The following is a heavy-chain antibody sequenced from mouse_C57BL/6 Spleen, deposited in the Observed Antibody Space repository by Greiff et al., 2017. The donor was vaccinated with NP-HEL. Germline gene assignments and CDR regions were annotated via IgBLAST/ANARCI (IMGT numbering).Heavy chain of an antibody. CDR2: ISDGGSYT. J-gene: IGHJ4*01. D-gene: IGHD1-1*01. CDR1: GFTFSSYA. CDR3: ARERFSTTVVATSSY. V-gene: IGHV5-4*01. Sequence: DVQLVESGGGLVKPGGSLKLSCAASGFTFSSYAMSWVRQTPEKRLEWVATISDGGSYTYYPDNVKGRFTISRDNAKNNLYLQMSHLKSEDTAMYYCARERFSTTVVATSSYWGQGTSVTVSA.